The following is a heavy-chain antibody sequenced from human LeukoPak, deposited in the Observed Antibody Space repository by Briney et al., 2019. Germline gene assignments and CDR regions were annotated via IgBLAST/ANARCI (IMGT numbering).Heavy chain of an antibody. CDR3: ATYGLRYFDWLPSRSDYFDY. D-gene: IGHD3-9*01. V-gene: IGHV1-24*01. Sequence: EASVKVSCKVSGYTLTELSMHWVRQAPGKGLEWMGGFDPEDGETIYAQKFQGRVTMTEDTSTDTAYMELSSLRSEDTAVYYCATYGLRYFDWLPSRSDYFDYWGQGTLVTVSS. CDR2: FDPEDGET. CDR1: GYTLTELS. J-gene: IGHJ4*02.